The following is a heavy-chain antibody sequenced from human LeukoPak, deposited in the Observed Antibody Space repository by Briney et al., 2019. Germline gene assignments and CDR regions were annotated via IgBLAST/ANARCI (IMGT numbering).Heavy chain of an antibody. CDR3: ARVDYGDYGDY. D-gene: IGHD4-17*01. V-gene: IGHV3-48*03. CDR1: GFTFSSYE. Sequence: GGSLRLSCAASGFTFSSYEMNWVRQALGKGLEWVSYISSSGSTIYYADSVKGRFTISRDNAKNSLYLQMNSLRAEDTAVYYCARVDYGDYGDYWGQGTLVTVSS. J-gene: IGHJ4*02. CDR2: ISSSGSTI.